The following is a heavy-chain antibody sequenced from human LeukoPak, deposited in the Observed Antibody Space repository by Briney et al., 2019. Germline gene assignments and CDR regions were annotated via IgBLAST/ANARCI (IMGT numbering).Heavy chain of an antibody. D-gene: IGHD6-19*01. CDR3: ARGKAGWYFSYYYYYMDV. CDR2: FSHSGNT. CDR1: GGSISSSSYY. Sequence: SETLSLTCTVSGGSISSSSYYWGWIRQPPGKGLEWIGTFSHSGNTYYNPSLKSRVTILVDTSKNQFSLRLGSVTAADTAVYYCARGKAGWYFSYYYYYMDVWDNGTTVTVSS. V-gene: IGHV4-39*07. J-gene: IGHJ6*03.